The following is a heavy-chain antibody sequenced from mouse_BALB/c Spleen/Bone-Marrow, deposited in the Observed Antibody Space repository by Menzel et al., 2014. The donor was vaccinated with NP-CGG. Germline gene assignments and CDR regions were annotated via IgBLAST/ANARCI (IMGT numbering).Heavy chain of an antibody. CDR2: SRNKAKYYTT. Sequence: EVMLVESGGGLVQPGDSLRLSCVTSGFTFSDFYMEWVRQPPGKRLEWIAASRNKAKYYTTEYSASVKGRFIASRDTSQSVLYLQMNALRAEDTAIYYCARDVGYGNYFVYWGQGTLVTVSA. J-gene: IGHJ3*01. CDR1: GFTFSDFY. V-gene: IGHV7-1*02. D-gene: IGHD2-10*02. CDR3: ARDVGYGNYFVY.